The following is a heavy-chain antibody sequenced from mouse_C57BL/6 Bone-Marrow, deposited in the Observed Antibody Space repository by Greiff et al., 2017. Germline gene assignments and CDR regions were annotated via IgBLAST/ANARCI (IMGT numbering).Heavy chain of an antibody. D-gene: IGHD1-1*01. Sequence: VKLMESGAELARPGASVKMSCKASGYTFTSYTMHWVKQRPGQGLEWIGYINPSSGYTKYNQKFKDKATLTADKSSSTAYMQLSSLTSEDSAVYYCASPTTVVMDYWGQGTSVTVSS. CDR2: INPSSGYT. J-gene: IGHJ4*01. CDR1: GYTFTSYT. CDR3: ASPTTVVMDY. V-gene: IGHV1-4*01.